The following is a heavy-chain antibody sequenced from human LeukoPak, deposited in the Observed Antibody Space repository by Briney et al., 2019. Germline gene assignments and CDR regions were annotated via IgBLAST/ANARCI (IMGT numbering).Heavy chain of an antibody. CDR3: ARGQGSGWYDFDY. CDR1: GGSISSSNW. CDR2: IYHSGRT. V-gene: IGHV4-4*02. J-gene: IGHJ4*02. D-gene: IGHD6-19*01. Sequence: SETLSLTCAVSGGSISSSNWWTWVRQPPGKGLEWIGEIYHSGRTNYNPSLKSRVTISVDTSKNQFSLKLSSVTAVDTAVYYCARGQGSGWYDFDYWGQGTLVTVSS.